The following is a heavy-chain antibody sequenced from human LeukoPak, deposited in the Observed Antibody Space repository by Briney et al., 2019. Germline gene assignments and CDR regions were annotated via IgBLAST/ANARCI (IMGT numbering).Heavy chain of an antibody. D-gene: IGHD6-6*01. Sequence: SETLSLTCTVSGYSISSGYYWGWIRQPPGKGLEWIGSIYHSGSTYYNPSLKSRVTISVDKSKNQFSLKLSSVTAADTAVYYCAREHAARNFDYWGQGTLVTVSS. CDR3: AREHAARNFDY. CDR1: GYSISSGYY. CDR2: IYHSGST. V-gene: IGHV4-38-2*02. J-gene: IGHJ4*02.